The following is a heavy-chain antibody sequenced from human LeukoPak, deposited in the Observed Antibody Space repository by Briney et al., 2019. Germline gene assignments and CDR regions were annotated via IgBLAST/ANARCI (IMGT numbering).Heavy chain of an antibody. CDR2: ISYDGSNK. CDR3: AKEKQWYDFDY. D-gene: IGHD2-8*01. J-gene: IGHJ4*02. V-gene: IGHV3-30*04. CDR1: GFTFSSYA. Sequence: GGSLRLSCAASGFTFSSYAMHWVRQAPGKGLEWVSVISYDGSNKNYADSVKGRLTISRDNSKNTLYLQMNSLRPEDTAVYYCAKEKQWYDFDYWGQGTLVTVSS.